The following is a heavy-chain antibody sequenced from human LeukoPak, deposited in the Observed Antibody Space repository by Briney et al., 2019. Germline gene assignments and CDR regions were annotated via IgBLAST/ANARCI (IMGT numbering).Heavy chain of an antibody. CDR1: GDPFGSYA. D-gene: IGHD2-21*01. CDR2: IVPIFGKT. Sequence: ASVKVSCKASGDPFGSYALSWVRQAPGQGLEWVGGIVPIFGKTTYAQKFQGRLAITTDESTSTTYVELSSLTSADTAVYYCARGQEGIMWFFDNWGQGTLVTVSS. J-gene: IGHJ4*02. V-gene: IGHV1-69*05. CDR3: ARGQEGIMWFFDN.